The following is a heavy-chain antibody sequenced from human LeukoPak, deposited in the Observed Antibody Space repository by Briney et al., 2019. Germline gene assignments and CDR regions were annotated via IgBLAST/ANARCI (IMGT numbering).Heavy chain of an antibody. D-gene: IGHD1-26*01. CDR3: AKDAYSGTYYDY. CDR2: ISGSGGST. J-gene: IGHJ4*02. V-gene: IGHV3-23*01. CDR1: GFTVSSLA. Sequence: GGSLRLSCAASGFTVSSLAMHWVRQAPGKGLEWVSAISGSGGSTYSGDSVKGRFTISRDNSKNTLYLHMNSLRAEDTAVYYCAKDAYSGTYYDYWGQGTLVTVSS.